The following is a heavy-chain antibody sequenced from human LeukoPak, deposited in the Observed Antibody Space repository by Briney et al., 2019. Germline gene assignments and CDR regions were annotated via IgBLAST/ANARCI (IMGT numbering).Heavy chain of an antibody. V-gene: IGHV4-59*01. Sequence: SETLSLTCTVSGGSISSYYWSWIRQPPGKGLEWIGYIYYSGSTNYNPSLRSRVTISVDTSKNQFSLKLSSVTAADTAVYYCARGSGWYYFDYWGQGTLVTVSS. D-gene: IGHD6-19*01. CDR1: GGSISSYY. CDR3: ARGSGWYYFDY. CDR2: IYYSGST. J-gene: IGHJ4*02.